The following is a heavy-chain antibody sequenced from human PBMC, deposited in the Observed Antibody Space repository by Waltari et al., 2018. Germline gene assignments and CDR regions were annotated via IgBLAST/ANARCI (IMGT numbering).Heavy chain of an antibody. D-gene: IGHD1-26*01. CDR3: ARHAIVGATNWFDP. CDR2: IDPGDSDT. Sequence: VQLVQSGAEVKKPGASVKISCKGSGYSFTSYWIGWVRQMPGKGREWMGFIDPGDSDTGYSTSFQGQVTISADKSISTADLQWSSLKASDTAMYYCARHAIVGATNWFDPWGQGTLVTVSS. CDR1: GYSFTSYW. J-gene: IGHJ5*02. V-gene: IGHV5-51*01.